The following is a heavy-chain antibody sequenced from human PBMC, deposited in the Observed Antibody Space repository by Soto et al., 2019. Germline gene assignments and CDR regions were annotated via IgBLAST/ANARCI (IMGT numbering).Heavy chain of an antibody. Sequence: GGSLRLSCAASGFTFSSYWMSWARQAPGKGLEWVANIKQDGSEKYYVDSVKGRFTISRDNAKNSLYLQMNSLRAEDTAVYYCARDWTYDFWSGSDYWGQGTLVTVSS. J-gene: IGHJ4*02. V-gene: IGHV3-7*03. CDR2: IKQDGSEK. CDR1: GFTFSSYW. D-gene: IGHD3-3*01. CDR3: ARDWTYDFWSGSDY.